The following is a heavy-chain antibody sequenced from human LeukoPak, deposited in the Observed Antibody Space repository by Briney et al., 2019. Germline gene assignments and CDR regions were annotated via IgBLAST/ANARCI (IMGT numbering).Heavy chain of an antibody. CDR3: ARDLTGYFKFDF. CDR2: IYRSGST. CDR1: GGSICNGGFY. V-gene: IGHV4-31*03. Sequence: SETLSLTCTVSGGSICNGGFYLNWIRQHPGKGLEWIGSIYRSGSTYYNPSLYNPSLKSRVIMSLDTSKNQLSLKLNSVTAADTAVYYCARDLTGYFKFDFWGQGTLVTVSS. J-gene: IGHJ4*02. D-gene: IGHD3-9*01.